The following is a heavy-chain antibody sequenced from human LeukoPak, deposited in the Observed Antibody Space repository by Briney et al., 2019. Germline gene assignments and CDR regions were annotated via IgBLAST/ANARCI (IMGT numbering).Heavy chain of an antibody. CDR1: GGSFSGYY. J-gene: IGHJ4*02. V-gene: IGHV4-34*01. Sequence: PSETLSLTCAVYGGSFSGYYWSWIRQPPGKGLEWIGEINHSGSTNYNPSLKSRVTISVDTSKNQFSLKLSSVTAADTAVYYCHSGSYYLDYWGQGTLVTVSS. CDR2: INHSGST. CDR3: HSGSYYLDY. D-gene: IGHD1-26*01.